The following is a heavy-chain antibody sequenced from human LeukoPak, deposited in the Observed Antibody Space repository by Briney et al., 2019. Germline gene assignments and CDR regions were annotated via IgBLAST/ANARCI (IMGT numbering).Heavy chain of an antibody. V-gene: IGHV3-23*01. CDR1: GFTFSSYA. CDR2: ITGSGGST. D-gene: IGHD3-3*01. J-gene: IGHJ4*02. CDR3: AKDIVGRITIFGVVDY. Sequence: GGSLRLSCAASGFTFSSYAMSWVRQAPGKGLEWVSAITGSGGSTYSADSVKGRFTISRDNAKNSLYLQMNSLRAEDTALYYCAKDIVGRITIFGVVDYWGQGTLVTVSS.